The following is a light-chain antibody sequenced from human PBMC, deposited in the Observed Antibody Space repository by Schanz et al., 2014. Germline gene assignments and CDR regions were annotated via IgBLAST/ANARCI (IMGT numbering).Light chain of an antibody. Sequence: VLTQSPGTLSLSPGERATLSCRASQSISTNLAWYQQKPGQAPRLLIYGASTRATGIPARFSGSGSGTEFTLTISSLQSEDFAVYHCQQYEDWPPWTFGQGTKVEIK. CDR2: GAS. V-gene: IGKV3D-15*01. J-gene: IGKJ1*01. CDR1: QSISTN. CDR3: QQYEDWPPWT.